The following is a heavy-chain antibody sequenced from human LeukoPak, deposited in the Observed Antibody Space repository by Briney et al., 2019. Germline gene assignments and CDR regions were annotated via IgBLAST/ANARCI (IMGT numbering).Heavy chain of an antibody. J-gene: IGHJ5*02. D-gene: IGHD3/OR15-3a*01. CDR2: IYHSGST. CDR1: GGSISSGGYS. V-gene: IGHV4-30-2*01. CDR3: ARAYEGFGLFDP. Sequence: PSETLSLTCAVSGGSISSGGYSWSWIRQPPGKGLEWIGYIYHSGSTYYNPSLKSRVTISVDRSKNQFSLKLSSVTAADTAVYYCARAYEGFGLFDPWGQGTLVTVSS.